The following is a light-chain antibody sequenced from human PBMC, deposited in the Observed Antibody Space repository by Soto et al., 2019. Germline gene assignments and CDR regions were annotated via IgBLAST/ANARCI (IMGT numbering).Light chain of an antibody. Sequence: QSALTQPASVSGSPGQSITISCTGTSSDVGGYNYVSWYQQHPGKAPKLMTYDVSNRPSGVSNRFSGSKSGNTASLTISGLQAEDEADYYCSSYTSSSTVVFGGGTKRTVL. CDR2: DVS. V-gene: IGLV2-14*01. CDR1: SSDVGGYNY. J-gene: IGLJ2*01. CDR3: SSYTSSSTVV.